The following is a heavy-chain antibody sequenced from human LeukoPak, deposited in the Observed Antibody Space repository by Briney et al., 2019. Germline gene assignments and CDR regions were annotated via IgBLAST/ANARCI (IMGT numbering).Heavy chain of an antibody. CDR3: AREASVAAAGPRRPLDY. CDR1: GFTFSSYA. J-gene: IGHJ4*02. Sequence: GGSLRLSCAASGFTFSSYAMHWVRQAPGEGLEYVSAISSNGGSTYYANSVKGRFTISRDNSKNTLYLQMGSLRAEDMAVYYCAREASVAAAGPRRPLDYWGQGTLVTVSS. V-gene: IGHV3-64*01. CDR2: ISSNGGST. D-gene: IGHD6-13*01.